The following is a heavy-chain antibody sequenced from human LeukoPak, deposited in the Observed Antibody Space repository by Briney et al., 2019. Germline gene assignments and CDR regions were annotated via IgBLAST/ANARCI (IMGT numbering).Heavy chain of an antibody. CDR1: GYSLSELS. D-gene: IGHD3-3*01. V-gene: IGHV1-24*01. CDR3: ATGDEWQLDY. CDR2: FDPGEGKL. J-gene: IGHJ4*02. Sequence: ASVKVSCKVSGYSLSELSMHWVRQAPGKGLEWMGGFDPGEGKLIYAQKFQGRVTMTEDTSTDTAYMEMNSLRSEDTTVYYCATGDEWQLDYWGQGTLVTVSS.